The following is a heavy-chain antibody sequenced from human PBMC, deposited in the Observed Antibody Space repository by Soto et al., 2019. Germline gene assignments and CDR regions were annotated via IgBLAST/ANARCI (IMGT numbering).Heavy chain of an antibody. D-gene: IGHD3-9*01. Sequence: QVQLQESGPRLVKPSETLSLTCTVSGGSISHFYWSWIRQSPGKGLEWLGYIYDSGSTSYNPSLRSRVTMSMDTSKTQFSLNLSSVTAADTAVYFCAASYYGIFTGHFAFDIWGHGTMVTVSS. V-gene: IGHV4-59*01. CDR2: IYDSGST. J-gene: IGHJ3*02. CDR1: GGSISHFY. CDR3: AASYYGIFTGHFAFDI.